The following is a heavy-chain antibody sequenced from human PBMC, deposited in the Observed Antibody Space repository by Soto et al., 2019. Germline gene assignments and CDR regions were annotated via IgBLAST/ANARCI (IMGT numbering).Heavy chain of an antibody. Sequence: PGGSLRLSCAASGFTFSSYSMSWVRQAPGKGLEWVSSISSSSSYIYYGDSVKGRFTISRDNSKNTLYLQMNSLRAEDTAVYYCAMDLSSSWYPYYYYYGMDVWGQGTTVTVSS. V-gene: IGHV3-21*01. CDR1: GFTFSSYS. J-gene: IGHJ6*02. CDR2: ISSSSSYI. CDR3: AMDLSSSWYPYYYYYGMDV. D-gene: IGHD6-13*01.